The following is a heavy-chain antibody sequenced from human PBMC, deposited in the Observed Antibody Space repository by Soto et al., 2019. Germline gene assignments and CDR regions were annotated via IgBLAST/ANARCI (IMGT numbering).Heavy chain of an antibody. Sequence: SVKVSCKASGGTFSSYATSWVRQAPGQGLEWMGGIIPIFGTANYAQKFQGRVTITADESTSTAYMELSSLRSEDTAVYYCARDYGSGSYYNFYYYGMDVWGQGTTVTVSS. CDR3: ARDYGSGSYYNFYYYGMDV. CDR2: IIPIFGTA. V-gene: IGHV1-69*13. CDR1: GGTFSSYA. D-gene: IGHD3-10*01. J-gene: IGHJ6*02.